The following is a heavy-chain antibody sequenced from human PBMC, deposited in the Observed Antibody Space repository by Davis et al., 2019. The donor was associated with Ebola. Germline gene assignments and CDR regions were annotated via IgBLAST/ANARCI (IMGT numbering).Heavy chain of an antibody. CDR1: GFTFGDYA. V-gene: IGHV3-49*04. CDR2: IRSKAYGGKP. D-gene: IGHD6-6*01. Sequence: GGSLRLSCRVSGFTFGDYAINWVRQAPGKGLEWVGFIRSKAYGGKPAYAASVKGRFSISRDDSTDIAYLQMDNLKIEDTAVYYCSRDLKHRPPSYYDGMDVWGQGTTVTVSS. CDR3: SRDLKHRPPSYYDGMDV. J-gene: IGHJ6*02.